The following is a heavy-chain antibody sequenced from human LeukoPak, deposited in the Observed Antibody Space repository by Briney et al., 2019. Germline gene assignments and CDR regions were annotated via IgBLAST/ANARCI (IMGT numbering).Heavy chain of an antibody. Sequence: GXXVTVSCTASGGTFSSYAISWVRQAPGQGLEWMGGIIPIFGTANYAQKFQGRVTITADESTSTAYMELSSLRSEDTAVYYCARGIGIAVAGTSDFDYWGQGTLVTVSS. CDR1: GGTFSSYA. D-gene: IGHD6-19*01. V-gene: IGHV1-69*01. J-gene: IGHJ4*02. CDR3: ARGIGIAVAGTSDFDY. CDR2: IIPIFGTA.